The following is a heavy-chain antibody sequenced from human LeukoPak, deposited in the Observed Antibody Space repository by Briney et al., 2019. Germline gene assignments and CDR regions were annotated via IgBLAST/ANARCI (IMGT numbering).Heavy chain of an antibody. CDR3: ARDSSLNLLPPSHAFDI. J-gene: IGHJ3*02. V-gene: IGHV4-39*07. D-gene: IGHD3-10*01. CDR2: IYYSGST. Sequence: SETPSLTCTVSGGSISSSSYYWGWIRQPPGKGLEWIGSIYYSGSTYYNPSLKSRVTISVDTSKNQFSLKLSSVTAADTAVYYCARDSSLNLLPPSHAFDIWGQGTMVTVSS. CDR1: GGSISSSSYY.